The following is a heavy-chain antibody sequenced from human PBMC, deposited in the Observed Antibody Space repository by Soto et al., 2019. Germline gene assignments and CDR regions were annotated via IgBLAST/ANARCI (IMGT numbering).Heavy chain of an antibody. CDR3: ARGQRFSDWFDP. Sequence: PSETLSLTCSVSGGTISGYYWTCIRQPAGKGLEWIGRIYSSGSTKYNPSLQSRVTMSLDTSNNQFSLRLTSVTAADTAVYYCARGQRFSDWFDPWGQGTLVTVSS. J-gene: IGHJ5*02. V-gene: IGHV4-4*07. CDR1: GGTISGYY. CDR2: IYSSGST. D-gene: IGHD3-3*01.